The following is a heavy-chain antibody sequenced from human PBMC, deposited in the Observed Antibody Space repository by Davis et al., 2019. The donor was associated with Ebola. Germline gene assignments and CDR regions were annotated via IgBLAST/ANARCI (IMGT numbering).Heavy chain of an antibody. Sequence: PGGSLRLSCAASGFTFSSYAMHWVRQAPGKGLEWVAVISYGGSNKYYADSVKGRFTISRDNSKNTLYLQMNSLRAEDTAVYYCARDFSAYYYDSSGYLYYGMDVWGQGTTVTVSS. CDR1: GFTFSSYA. CDR3: ARDFSAYYYDSSGYLYYGMDV. D-gene: IGHD3-22*01. CDR2: ISYGGSNK. J-gene: IGHJ6*02. V-gene: IGHV3-30-3*01.